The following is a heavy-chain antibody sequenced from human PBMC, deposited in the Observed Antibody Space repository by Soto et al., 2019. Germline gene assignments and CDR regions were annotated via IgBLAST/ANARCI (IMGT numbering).Heavy chain of an antibody. CDR2: ISSSGSTI. Sequence: GGSLRLSCAASGFTFSSYTMNWVRQAPGKGLEWVSHISSSGSTIYYADSVKGRFTISRDNAKNSLYLQMNSLRDEDTAVYYCARKNYGKYDYWGHGTLVTVSS. D-gene: IGHD3-10*01. J-gene: IGHJ4*01. CDR3: ARKNYGKYDY. V-gene: IGHV3-48*02. CDR1: GFTFSSYT.